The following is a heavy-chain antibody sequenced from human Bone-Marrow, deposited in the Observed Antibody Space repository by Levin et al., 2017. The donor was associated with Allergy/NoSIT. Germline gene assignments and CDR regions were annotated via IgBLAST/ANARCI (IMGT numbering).Heavy chain of an antibody. CDR3: ASSPYDSSGYYLRTYYFDY. V-gene: IGHV4-59*01. J-gene: IGHJ4*02. D-gene: IGHD3-22*01. CDR2: IYYSGST. Sequence: SCTVSGGSISSYYWSWIRQPPGKGLEWIGYIYYSGSTNYNPSLKSRVTISVDTSKNQFSLKLSSVTAADTAVYYCASSPYDSSGYYLRTYYFDYWGQGTLVTVSS. CDR1: GGSISSYY.